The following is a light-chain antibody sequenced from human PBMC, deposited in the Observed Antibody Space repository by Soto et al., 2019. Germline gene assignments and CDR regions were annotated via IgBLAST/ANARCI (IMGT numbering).Light chain of an antibody. CDR3: QQYGHSPYT. CDR2: GAS. Sequence: EIVLTQSPGSLSLSPGERATLSCRASQSVSSSYLAWYQQKPGQAPRLLLYGASSRATGIPDRFSGSGSGTDFTLTISRLEPEDFAVYYCQQYGHSPYTFGQGTKLEIK. CDR1: QSVSSSY. J-gene: IGKJ2*01. V-gene: IGKV3-20*01.